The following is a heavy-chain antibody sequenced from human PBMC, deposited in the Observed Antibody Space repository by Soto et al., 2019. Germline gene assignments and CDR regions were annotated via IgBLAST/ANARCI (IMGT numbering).Heavy chain of an antibody. J-gene: IGHJ4*02. D-gene: IGHD5-18*01. Sequence: GASVKVSCKASGGTFSSYTISWVRQAPGQGLEWMGRIIPILGIANYAQKFQGRVTITADKSTSTAYMELSSLRSEDTAVYYCACGVTHSYGYYWGRGTLVTVSS. CDR1: GGTFSSYT. CDR3: ACGVTHSYGYY. CDR2: IIPILGIA. V-gene: IGHV1-69*02.